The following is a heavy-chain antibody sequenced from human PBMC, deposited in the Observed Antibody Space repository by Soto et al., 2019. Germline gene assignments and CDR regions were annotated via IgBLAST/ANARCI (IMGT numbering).Heavy chain of an antibody. CDR2: IIPIFGTA. Sequence: VASVKVSCKASGGTFSSYAISWVRQAPGQGLEWMGGIIPIFGTANYAQKFQGRVTITADESTSTAYMELSSLRSEDTAVYYCARVHEGGMDVWGQGTTVTVSS. V-gene: IGHV1-69*13. CDR1: GGTFSSYA. CDR3: ARVHEGGMDV. J-gene: IGHJ6*02.